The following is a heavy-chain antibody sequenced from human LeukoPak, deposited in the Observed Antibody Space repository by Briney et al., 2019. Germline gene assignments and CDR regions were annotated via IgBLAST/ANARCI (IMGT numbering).Heavy chain of an antibody. V-gene: IGHV3-21*01. CDR3: ARDLWEHPDAFDI. Sequence: GGSLRLSCAASGFTLSSYRMNWVRQAPGKGLEWVSSISSSSSYIYYADSVKGRFTISRDNAKNSLYLQMNSLRAEDTAVYYCARDLWEHPDAFDIWGQGTMVTVSS. J-gene: IGHJ3*02. CDR2: ISSSSSYI. CDR1: GFTLSSYR. D-gene: IGHD1-26*01.